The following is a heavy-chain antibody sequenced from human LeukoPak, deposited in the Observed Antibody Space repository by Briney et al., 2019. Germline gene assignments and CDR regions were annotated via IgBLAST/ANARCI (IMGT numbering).Heavy chain of an antibody. CDR2: ISSNGGST. D-gene: IGHD5-18*01. CDR3: ARAYSYGFFDY. Sequence: QSGGSLRLSCAASGFTFSSYAMSWVRQAPGKGLEYVSAISSNGGSTYYANSVKGRFTISRDNSKNTLYLQMGSLRAEDMAVYYCARAYSYGFFDYWGQGTLVTVSS. CDR1: GFTFSSYA. V-gene: IGHV3-64*01. J-gene: IGHJ4*02.